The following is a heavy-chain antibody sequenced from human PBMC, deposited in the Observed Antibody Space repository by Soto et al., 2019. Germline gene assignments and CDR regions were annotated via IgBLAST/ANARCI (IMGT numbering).Heavy chain of an antibody. CDR3: ARGTVGRITKAGYLDH. CDR2: INNSGTT. V-gene: IGHV4-34*02. Sequence: QVQLQQWGAGLLKPSETLSLTCAVYGGSFSGYYWNWIRQPPGKGLEWIGEINNSGTTNDNPALRSQVDLSVDTSKTQYALKLSFVPAADSAVYYCARGTVGRITKAGYLDHWGQGPLLTVSS. CDR1: GGSFSGYY. J-gene: IGHJ4*02. D-gene: IGHD3-9*01.